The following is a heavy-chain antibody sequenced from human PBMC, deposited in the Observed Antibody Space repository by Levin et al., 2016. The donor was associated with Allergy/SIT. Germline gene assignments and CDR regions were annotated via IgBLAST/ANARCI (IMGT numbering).Heavy chain of an antibody. V-gene: IGHV3-9*01. CDR2: ISWNSGSI. CDR1: GFMFDDYA. Sequence: GGSLRLSCAASGFMFDDYAMHWVRQAPGKGLEWVSGISWNSGSIGYADSVKGRFTISRDNAKNSLYLQMNSLRAEDTAVYYCARDHAKITVAGIVRAEDVWGQGTTVTVSS. CDR3: ARDHAKITVAGIVRAEDV. J-gene: IGHJ6*02. D-gene: IGHD6-19*01.